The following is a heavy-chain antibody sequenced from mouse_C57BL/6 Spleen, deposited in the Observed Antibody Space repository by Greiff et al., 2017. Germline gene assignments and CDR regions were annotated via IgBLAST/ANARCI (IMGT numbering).Heavy chain of an antibody. J-gene: IGHJ3*01. CDR3: ARRDFYDGYYEWFAY. D-gene: IGHD2-3*01. CDR1: GYTFTDYY. V-gene: IGHV1-26*01. Sequence: VQLQQSGPELVKPGASVKISCKASGYTFTDYYMNWVKQSHGKSLEWIGDINPNNGGTSYNQKFKGKATLTVDKSSSTAYMELRSLTSEDSAVYYCARRDFYDGYYEWFAYWGQGTLVTVSA. CDR2: INPNNGGT.